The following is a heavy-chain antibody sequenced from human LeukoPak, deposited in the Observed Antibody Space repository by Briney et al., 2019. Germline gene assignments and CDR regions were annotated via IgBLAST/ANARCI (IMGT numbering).Heavy chain of an antibody. Sequence: PGGSLRLSCAASGFTFSSYSMNWVRQAPGKGLEWVSSISSSSSYIYYADSVKGRFTISRDIAKNSLYLQMNSLRAEDTAVYYCARERVVAATLFDYWGQGTLVTVSS. D-gene: IGHD2-15*01. V-gene: IGHV3-21*01. CDR2: ISSSSSYI. CDR1: GFTFSSYS. CDR3: ARERVVAATLFDY. J-gene: IGHJ4*02.